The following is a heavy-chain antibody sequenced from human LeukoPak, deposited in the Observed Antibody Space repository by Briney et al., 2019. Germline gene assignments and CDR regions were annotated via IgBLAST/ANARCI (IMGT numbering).Heavy chain of an antibody. CDR1: GGSISSYY. Sequence: SETLSLTCTVSGGSISSYYWSWIRQPPGKGLEWIGEINHSGSTNYNPSLKSRVTISVDTSKNQFSLKLSSVTAADTAVYYCARAPYYYDSSGYYKYDAEYFQHWGQGTLVTVSS. V-gene: IGHV4-34*01. J-gene: IGHJ1*01. CDR2: INHSGST. CDR3: ARAPYYYDSSGYYKYDAEYFQH. D-gene: IGHD3-22*01.